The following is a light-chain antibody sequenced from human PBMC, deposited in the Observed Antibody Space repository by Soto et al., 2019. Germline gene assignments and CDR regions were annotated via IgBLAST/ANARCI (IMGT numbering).Light chain of an antibody. CDR1: QSVSSN. CDR3: QQYNNWPPWT. V-gene: IGKV3-15*01. Sequence: EIVMTQSPATLSVSPGERATLSCRASQSVSSNLAWYQQKRGQAPRLLIYGASTRATGIPARFSGSGSGTEFTLTISSLQSEDFAVYYCQQYNNWPPWTFGQGTKVEIK. CDR2: GAS. J-gene: IGKJ1*01.